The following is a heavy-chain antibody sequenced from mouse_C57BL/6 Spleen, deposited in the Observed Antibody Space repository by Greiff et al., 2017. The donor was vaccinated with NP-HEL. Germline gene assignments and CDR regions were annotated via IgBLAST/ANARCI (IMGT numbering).Heavy chain of an antibody. Sequence: QVQLQQPGAELVKPGASVKMSCKASGYTFTSYWITWVKQRPGQGLEWIGDIYPGSGSTNYNEKFKSKATLTVDTSSSTAYMQLSSLTSEDSAVYDCAREGLLDYGDYYAMDYWGQGTSVTVSS. CDR3: AREGLLDYGDYYAMDY. D-gene: IGHD2-4*01. V-gene: IGHV1-55*01. CDR2: IYPGSGST. CDR1: GYTFTSYW. J-gene: IGHJ4*01.